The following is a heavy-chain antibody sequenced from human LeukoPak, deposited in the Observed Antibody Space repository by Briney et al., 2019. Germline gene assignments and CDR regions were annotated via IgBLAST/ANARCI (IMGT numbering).Heavy chain of an antibody. J-gene: IGHJ1*01. CDR1: GGSISSGGYS. V-gene: IGHV4-30-2*01. CDR3: ARRDYYDVTGYFPH. Sequence: PSETLSLTCAVSGGSISSGGYSWSWIRQPPGKGLEWIGYIYHSGSTYYNPSLKSRVTISVDRSKNQFSLKLSSVTAADTAVYYCARRDYYDVTGYFPHWGQGTLVTVSS. CDR2: IYHSGST. D-gene: IGHD3-22*01.